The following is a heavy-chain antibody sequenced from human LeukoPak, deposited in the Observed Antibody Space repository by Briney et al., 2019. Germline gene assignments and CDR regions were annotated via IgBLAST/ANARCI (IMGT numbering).Heavy chain of an antibody. V-gene: IGHV3-7*01. CDR1: GFTFSSYW. D-gene: IGHD3-22*01. CDR2: IKQDGSEK. Sequence: GGSLRLSCAASGFTFSSYWMSWVRQAPGKGLEWVANIKQDGSEKYYVDSVKGRFTISRDNAKNSLYLQMNSLRAEDTAVYYCAREYDSSGYYYYYYYYGMDVWGQGTTVTVSS. J-gene: IGHJ6*02. CDR3: AREYDSSGYYYYYYYYGMDV.